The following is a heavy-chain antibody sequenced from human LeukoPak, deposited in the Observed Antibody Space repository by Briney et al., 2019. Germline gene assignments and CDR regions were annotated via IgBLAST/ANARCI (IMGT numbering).Heavy chain of an antibody. CDR1: GFTLSRFG. CDR2: IRYDGSDK. D-gene: IGHD3-10*01. Sequence: GGSLRLSCATSGFTLSRFGIHWVRQAPGKGLEWVAFIRYDGSDKSYADSVKGRFTISRDNSKNTLYLQMNSLRAEDTAVYYCARARPYGSGRNWFDPWGQGALVTVSS. CDR3: ARARPYGSGRNWFDP. V-gene: IGHV3-30*02. J-gene: IGHJ5*02.